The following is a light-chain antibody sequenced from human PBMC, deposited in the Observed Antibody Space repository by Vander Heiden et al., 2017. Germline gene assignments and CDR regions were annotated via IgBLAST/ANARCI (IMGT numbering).Light chain of an antibody. J-gene: IGKJ4*01. CDR1: QSVLYTSKNKNC. V-gene: IGKV4-1*01. Sequence: DIVMTQSPVSLTVSLGERATINRKSSQSVLYTSKNKNCLAWYQQRPGQPPKLLIYWASTRGSGVPDRYSGSGSGTDFTLTISSLQAEDVAIYYCQQYYTNPPTFGGGTKVEIK. CDR3: QQYYTNPPT. CDR2: WAS.